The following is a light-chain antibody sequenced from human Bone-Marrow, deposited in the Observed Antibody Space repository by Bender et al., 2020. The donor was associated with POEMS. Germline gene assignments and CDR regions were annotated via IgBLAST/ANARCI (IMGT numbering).Light chain of an antibody. Sequence: QSVLTQPPSASGTPGQRVTISCSGSNSNIGTNAVNWYQQFPGTAHKLLIYSDNQRPSGVPDRFYGFKSGTSASLAVSGVQSEDEADYCCAAWDAGLSGGVFGGGTKLTVL. J-gene: IGLJ3*02. V-gene: IGLV1-44*01. CDR3: AAWDAGLSGGV. CDR1: NSNIGTNA. CDR2: SDN.